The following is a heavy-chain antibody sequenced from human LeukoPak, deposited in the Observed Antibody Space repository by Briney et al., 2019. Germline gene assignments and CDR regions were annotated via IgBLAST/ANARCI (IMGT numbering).Heavy chain of an antibody. V-gene: IGHV3-23*01. CDR2: ISGSGGST. CDR1: GFTFSSSW. D-gene: IGHD6-13*01. J-gene: IGHJ6*03. CDR3: ARVKADSSSWYYYYYYMDV. Sequence: GGSLRLSCAASGFTFSSSWMHWVRQAPGKGLEWVSAISGSGGSTYYADSVKGRFTISRDNSKNTLYLQMNSLRAEDTAVYYCARVKADSSSWYYYYYYMDVWGKGTTVTASS.